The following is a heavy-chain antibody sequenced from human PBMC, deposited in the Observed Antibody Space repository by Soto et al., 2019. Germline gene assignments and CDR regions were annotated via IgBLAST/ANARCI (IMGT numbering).Heavy chain of an antibody. CDR3: ASNYADYGEYVSRFDY. V-gene: IGHV1-46*03. CDR2: INPSGGST. J-gene: IGHJ4*02. D-gene: IGHD4-17*01. Sequence: ASVKVSCKASGYTFTSYYMHWVRQAPGQGLEWMGIINPSGGSTSYAQKFQGRVTMTRDTSTSTVYMELSSLRSEDTAVYYCASNYADYGEYVSRFDYWGQGTLVRVSS. CDR1: GYTFTSYY.